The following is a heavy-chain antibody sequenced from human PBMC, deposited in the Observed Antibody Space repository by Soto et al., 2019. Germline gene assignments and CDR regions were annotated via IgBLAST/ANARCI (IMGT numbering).Heavy chain of an antibody. V-gene: IGHV1-69*08. CDR3: AREGAEYSGYESHFDY. Sequence: QVQLVQSGAEVKKPGSSVKVSCKASGGTFSSYTISWVRQAPGQGLEWMGRIIPILGIANYAQKFQGRVTITADKPTSTAYMGLGSLRSEDTDVYYCAREGAEYSGYESHFDYWGQGTLVAVSS. D-gene: IGHD5-12*01. CDR2: IIPILGIA. J-gene: IGHJ4*02. CDR1: GGTFSSYT.